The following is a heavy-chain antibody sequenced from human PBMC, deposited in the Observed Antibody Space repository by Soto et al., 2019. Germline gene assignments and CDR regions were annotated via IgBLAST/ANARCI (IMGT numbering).Heavy chain of an antibody. V-gene: IGHV3-30*18. J-gene: IGHJ5*02. D-gene: IGHD6-13*01. CDR1: GFTFSSYG. CDR2: ISYDGSNK. Sequence: GGSLRLSCAASGFTFSSYGMHWVRQAPGKGLEWVAVISYDGSNKYYADSVKGRFTISRDNSKNTLYLQMNSLRAEDTAVYYCAKESYSSSWTNWFDPWGQGTLVTVSS. CDR3: AKESYSSSWTNWFDP.